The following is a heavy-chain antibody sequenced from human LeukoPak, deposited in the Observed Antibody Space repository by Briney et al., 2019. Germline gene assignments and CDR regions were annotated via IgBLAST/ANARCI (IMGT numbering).Heavy chain of an antibody. V-gene: IGHV1-69*04. Sequence: ASVKVSFTASGCTFINYAIIWVGPAPGHGLEWMGRIIPILGIANYAQKFQGRVTITADKSTYTAYMELSSLRSEDTAVYYCASKSDWSTTSCPNAFDYWGQGTLVTVSS. CDR2: IIPILGIA. CDR1: GCTFINYA. CDR3: ASKSDWSTTSCPNAFDY. J-gene: IGHJ4*02. D-gene: IGHD2-2*01.